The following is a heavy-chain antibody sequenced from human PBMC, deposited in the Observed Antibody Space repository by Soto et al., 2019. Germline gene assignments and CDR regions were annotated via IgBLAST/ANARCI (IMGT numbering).Heavy chain of an antibody. Sequence: QVLLQESGPGLVKPSQTLSLTCTVSGGSISSGNYYWSGIRQPPGKGLEWIGFISYSGSTYYNLSLKSRINISVVTVKNQYPIKLTFVPAAATAVYYCATMGSPATRLYSFDCWGQGTLVTVSS. J-gene: IGHJ4*02. D-gene: IGHD1-1*01. V-gene: IGHV4-30-4*01. CDR1: GGSISSGNYY. CDR2: ISYSGST. CDR3: ATMGSPATRLYSFDC.